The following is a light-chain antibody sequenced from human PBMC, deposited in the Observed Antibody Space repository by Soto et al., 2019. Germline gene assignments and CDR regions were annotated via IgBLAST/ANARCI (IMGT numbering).Light chain of an antibody. J-gene: IGLJ1*01. CDR2: GNS. CDR1: SSNIGAGYD. V-gene: IGLV1-40*01. Sequence: QSVLTQPPSVSGAPGQRVTISCTGSSSNIGAGYDVHWYRQLPGTAPKLLIYGNSNRPSGVPDRFSGSKSGTSASLAITGLQAEDEADYYCQSYDRSLIDHVFGTGTKVTVL. CDR3: QSYDRSLIDHV.